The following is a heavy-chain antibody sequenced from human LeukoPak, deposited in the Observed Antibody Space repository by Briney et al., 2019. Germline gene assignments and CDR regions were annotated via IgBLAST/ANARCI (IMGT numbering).Heavy chain of an antibody. CDR1: GYTFTSYG. Sequence: GASVKVSCKASGYTFTSYGISWVRQAPGQGLEWMGWISAYNGNTNYAQKLQGRVTMTTDTSTSTAYMELRSLRSDGTAVYYCARDRYSSGWYYYGMDVWGQGTTVTVSS. D-gene: IGHD6-19*01. J-gene: IGHJ6*02. V-gene: IGHV1-18*01. CDR3: ARDRYSSGWYYYGMDV. CDR2: ISAYNGNT.